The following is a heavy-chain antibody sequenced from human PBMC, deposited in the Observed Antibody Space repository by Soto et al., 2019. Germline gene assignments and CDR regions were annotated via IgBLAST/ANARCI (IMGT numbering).Heavy chain of an antibody. V-gene: IGHV3-30-3*01. CDR3: ARDPAYDYVWGSYFDY. J-gene: IGHJ4*02. D-gene: IGHD3-16*01. CDR2: ISYDGSNK. Sequence: GGSLRLSCAASGFTFSSYAMHWVRQAPGKGLEWVAVISYDGSNKYYADSVKGRFTISRDNSKNTLYLQMNSLRAEDTAVYYCARDPAYDYVWGSYFDYWGQGTLVTVSS. CDR1: GFTFSSYA.